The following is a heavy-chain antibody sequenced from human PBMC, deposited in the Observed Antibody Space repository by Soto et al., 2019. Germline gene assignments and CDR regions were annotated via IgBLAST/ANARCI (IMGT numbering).Heavy chain of an antibody. CDR1: GFTFGDYA. V-gene: IGHV3-49*04. CDR3: TRDPSPFLEWLNPAWDYYGMDV. CDR2: IRSKAYGGTT. Sequence: GGSLRLSCTASGFTFGDYAMSWVRQAPGKGREWVGFIRSKAYGGTTEYAASVKGRFTISRDDSKSIAYLQMNRLKTEDTAVYYCTRDPSPFLEWLNPAWDYYGMDVWGQGTTVTASS. D-gene: IGHD3-3*01. J-gene: IGHJ6*01.